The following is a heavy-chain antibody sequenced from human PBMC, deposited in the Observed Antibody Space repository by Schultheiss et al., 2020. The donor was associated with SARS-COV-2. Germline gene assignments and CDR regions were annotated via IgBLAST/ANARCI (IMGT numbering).Heavy chain of an antibody. Sequence: SETLSLTCTVSGGSISSYYWRWIRQPPGKGLEWIGYIYYSGSTNYNPSLKSRVTISVDTSKNQFSLKLSSVTAADTAVYYCARLGYSSSLWYFDYWGQGTLVTVSS. CDR2: IYYSGST. J-gene: IGHJ4*02. V-gene: IGHV4-59*08. D-gene: IGHD6-6*01. CDR3: ARLGYSSSLWYFDY. CDR1: GGSISSYY.